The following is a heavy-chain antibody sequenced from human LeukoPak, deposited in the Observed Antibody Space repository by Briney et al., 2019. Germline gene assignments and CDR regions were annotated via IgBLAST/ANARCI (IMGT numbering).Heavy chain of an antibody. Sequence: GGSLRLSCAASGFTFSSYGMHWVRQAPGKGLEWVSAISGSGGSTYYADSVKGRFTISRVNSKNTLYLQMNSLRAEDTAVYYCAKENYGDSTGGRFQHWGQGTLVTVSS. CDR3: AKENYGDSTGGRFQH. V-gene: IGHV3-23*01. CDR1: GFTFSSYG. D-gene: IGHD4-17*01. CDR2: ISGSGGST. J-gene: IGHJ1*01.